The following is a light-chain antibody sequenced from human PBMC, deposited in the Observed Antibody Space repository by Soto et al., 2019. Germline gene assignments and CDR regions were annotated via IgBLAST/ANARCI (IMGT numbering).Light chain of an antibody. J-gene: IGKJ4*01. V-gene: IGKV1-39*01. CDR1: QSISSY. CDR3: KQSYSTPLT. Sequence: IQMTQSPSTLSGSVGDRVTITCRASQSISSYLNWYQQKPGKAPKLLIYAASSLQSGVPSRFSGRGSGTDFTLTIRSLKTEDFATYYCKQSYSTPLTVGGGTKGDIK. CDR2: AAS.